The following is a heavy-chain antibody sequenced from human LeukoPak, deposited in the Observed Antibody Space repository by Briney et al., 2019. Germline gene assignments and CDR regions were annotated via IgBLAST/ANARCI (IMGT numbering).Heavy chain of an antibody. Sequence: GGSLRLSCAASGFTFSTFAMIWVRQPPGKGLEWVSSIFPSGGEIHYADSVRGRFTISRDNSKSTLSLQMNSLRAEDTAIYYCARRGIVVVPAAITPIGDFWSGYYPDYYYYYMDVWGKGTTVTVSS. CDR3: ARRGIVVVPAAITPIGDFWSGYYPDYYYYYMDV. CDR1: GFTFSTFA. D-gene: IGHD2-2*01. J-gene: IGHJ6*03. V-gene: IGHV3-23*01. CDR2: IFPSGGEI.